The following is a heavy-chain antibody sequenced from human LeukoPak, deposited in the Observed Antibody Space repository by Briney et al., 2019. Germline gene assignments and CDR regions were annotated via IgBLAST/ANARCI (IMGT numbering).Heavy chain of an antibody. Sequence: GGSLRLSCAASGFTFSSYEMNWVRQAPGKGLEWVSYISSSGSTIYYADSVKGRFTISRDNAKNSLYLQMDSLRAEDTAVYYYAELGITMIGGVWGKGTTVTISS. V-gene: IGHV3-48*03. CDR3: AELGITMIGGV. CDR2: ISSSGSTI. CDR1: GFTFSSYE. J-gene: IGHJ6*04. D-gene: IGHD3-10*02.